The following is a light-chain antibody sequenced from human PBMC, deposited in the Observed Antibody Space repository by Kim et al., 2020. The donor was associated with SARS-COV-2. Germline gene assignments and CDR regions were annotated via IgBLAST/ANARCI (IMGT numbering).Light chain of an antibody. Sequence: EIVMTQSAATLSVSPGERATLSCRASQSITSDLAWYQHKPGQAPRLLMYDTSTRATGIPARFSGSGSGTEFTLTLSSLQSEDFAVYYCHQYNRWPLTFGGGTKVEIK. CDR3: HQYNRWPLT. CDR2: DTS. J-gene: IGKJ4*01. V-gene: IGKV3-15*01. CDR1: QSITSD.